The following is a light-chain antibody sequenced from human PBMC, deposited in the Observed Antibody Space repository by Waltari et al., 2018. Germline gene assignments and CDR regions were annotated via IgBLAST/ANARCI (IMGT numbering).Light chain of an antibody. CDR1: TSTFGSYAL. Sequence: QSALTQPASVSGSPGQSITISCTGTTSTFGSYALVSWYQQHPDKAPKLMVYEGTKRPPGISTRFSGAKAGNTASLTISGLQAEDEADYYGCSYAGNTVWVFGGGTKLTVL. CDR3: CSYAGNTVWV. J-gene: IGLJ3*02. V-gene: IGLV2-23*01. CDR2: EGT.